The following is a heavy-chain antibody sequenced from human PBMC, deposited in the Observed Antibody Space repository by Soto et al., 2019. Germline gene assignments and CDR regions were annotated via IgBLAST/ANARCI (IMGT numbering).Heavy chain of an antibody. Sequence: GGSLRLSCAASGFTFSSYAMSWVRQAPGKGLEWVSAISGSGGSTYYADSVKGRFTISRDNSKNTLYLQMNSLRAEDTAVYYCAGAYYDILTGYYILKDLHAFDIWGQGTMVTVSS. CDR2: ISGSGGST. CDR3: AGAYYDILTGYYILKDLHAFDI. V-gene: IGHV3-23*01. J-gene: IGHJ3*02. CDR1: GFTFSSYA. D-gene: IGHD3-9*01.